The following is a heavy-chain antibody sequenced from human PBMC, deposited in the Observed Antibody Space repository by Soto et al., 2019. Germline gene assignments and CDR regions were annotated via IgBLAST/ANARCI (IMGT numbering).Heavy chain of an antibody. J-gene: IGHJ6*04. D-gene: IGHD3-22*01. V-gene: IGHV1-69*13. Sequence: SVKVSCKASGGTFSSYAISWVRQAPGQGLEWMGGIIPIFGTANYAQKFQGRVTITADESTSTAYSELSSLRSEDTAVYDFGREITSYYYESSGPLRAAMDVWGKGTTDTVPS. CDR2: IIPIFGTA. CDR3: GREITSYYYESSGPLRAAMDV. CDR1: GGTFSSYA.